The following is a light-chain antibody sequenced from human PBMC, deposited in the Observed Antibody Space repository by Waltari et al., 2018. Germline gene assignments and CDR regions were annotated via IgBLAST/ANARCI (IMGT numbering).Light chain of an antibody. CDR3: QAWDSSTVV. V-gene: IGLV3-1*01. CDR1: KLGDKY. CDR2: QDS. Sequence: SYELTQPPSVSVSPGQPASITCSGDKLGDKYACWYQQKPGQSPVLVIYQDSKRPSGIPERFFGSNSGNTATLTISGTQAMDEADYYCQAWDSSTVVFGGGTKLTVL. J-gene: IGLJ2*01.